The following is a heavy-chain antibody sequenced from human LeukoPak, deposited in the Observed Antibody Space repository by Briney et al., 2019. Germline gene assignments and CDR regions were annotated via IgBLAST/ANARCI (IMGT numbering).Heavy chain of an antibody. CDR3: ARLGPGGHGEFDY. CDR2: INHSGST. Sequence: SGTLSLTCAVYGGSFSGYYWSWIRQPPGKGLEWIGEINHSGSTNYNPSLKSRVTISVDTSKNQFSLKLSSVTAADTAVYYCARLGPGGHGEFDYWGQGILVTVSS. V-gene: IGHV4-34*01. D-gene: IGHD3-10*01. CDR1: GGSFSGYY. J-gene: IGHJ4*02.